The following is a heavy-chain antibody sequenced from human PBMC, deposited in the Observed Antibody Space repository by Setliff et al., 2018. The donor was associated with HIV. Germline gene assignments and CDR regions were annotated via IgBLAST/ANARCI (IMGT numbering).Heavy chain of an antibody. D-gene: IGHD2-15*01. V-gene: IGHV4-34*01. J-gene: IGHJ4*02. CDR1: SGSFTGYF. CDR2: INHSGTT. CDR3: ARGVPLLPPNF. Sequence: SETLSLTCAFYSGSFTGYFWTWIRQSPGKGPEWIGEINHSGTTNYHPSLRGRVTISMDTSKNQFSLKLRSVTAADTAIYYCARGVPLLPPNFWGQGTLVTVSS.